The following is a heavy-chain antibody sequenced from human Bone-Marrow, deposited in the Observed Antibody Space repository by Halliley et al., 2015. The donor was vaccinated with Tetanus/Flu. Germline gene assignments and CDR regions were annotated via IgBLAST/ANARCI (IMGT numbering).Heavy chain of an antibody. CDR2: ISTSSSYI. Sequence: SLRLSCAASGFTFSHFGMHWVRQAPGKGLEWVSSISTSSSYIYYADSVKGRFTISRDNAKNSLYLQMNSLRAEDTAVYYCARRGWLQYPFDYWGRGTLVTVSS. D-gene: IGHD5-12*01. J-gene: IGHJ4*02. CDR1: GFTFSHFG. CDR3: ARRGWLQYPFDY. V-gene: IGHV3-21*01.